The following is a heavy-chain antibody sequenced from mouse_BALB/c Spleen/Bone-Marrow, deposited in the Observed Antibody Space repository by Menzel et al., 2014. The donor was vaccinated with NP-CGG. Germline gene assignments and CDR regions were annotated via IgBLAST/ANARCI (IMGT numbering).Heavy chain of an antibody. J-gene: IGHJ2*01. CDR1: GFTFSNYA. Sequence: EVQLQESGGGLVKPGGSLKLSCAASGFTFSNYAMSWVRRTPEKRLEWVAIISSGGSYTYYPDSVKGRFTISRDNAKTISHLQMSSLRSEDTAMYYCARQDGFDYWGQGTTLTVSS. D-gene: IGHD2-3*01. CDR2: ISSGGSYT. V-gene: IGHV5-9-3*01. CDR3: ARQDGFDY.